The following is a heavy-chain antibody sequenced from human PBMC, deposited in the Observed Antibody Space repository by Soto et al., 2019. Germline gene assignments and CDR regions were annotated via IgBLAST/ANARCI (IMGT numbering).Heavy chain of an antibody. J-gene: IGHJ4*02. CDR3: ARNSGYSSGWYTVGYFDY. D-gene: IGHD6-19*01. CDR1: GYSITSYW. Sequence: GESLKISWKGSGYSITSYWSGGVRQMGEKGLEWGGIIYPGDSATRYSPSFQGQVTISADKSISTAYLQWSSLKASDTAMYYCARNSGYSSGWYTVGYFDYWGQGTLVTVSS. CDR2: IYPGDSAT. V-gene: IGHV5-51*01.